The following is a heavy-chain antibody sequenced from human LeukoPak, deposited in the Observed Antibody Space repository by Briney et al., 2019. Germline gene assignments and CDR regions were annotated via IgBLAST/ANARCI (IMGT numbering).Heavy chain of an antibody. CDR3: AKTFGSYRSFFDY. V-gene: IGHV3-23*01. J-gene: IGHJ4*02. Sequence: GGSLRLSCAASGFTFSSYAMSWVRQAPGKGPEWVSAISGSGGSTYYADSVKGRFTISRDNSKNTLYLQMNSLRAEDTAVYYCAKTFGSYRSFFDYWGQGTLVTVSS. D-gene: IGHD3-16*02. CDR1: GFTFSSYA. CDR2: ISGSGGST.